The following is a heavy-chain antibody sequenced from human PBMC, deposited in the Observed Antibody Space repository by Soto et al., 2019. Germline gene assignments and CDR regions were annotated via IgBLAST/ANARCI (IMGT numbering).Heavy chain of an antibody. J-gene: IGHJ4*02. Sequence: QVQLQESGPGLVKPSQTLSLTCTVSGGSISSGGYYWSWIRQHPGKGLEWIGYIYYSGSTYYNPSLKSRVTISVDTSKNQFSLKLSSVTAADTAVYYCARGIVVVVAATGVLDYWGQETLVTVSS. D-gene: IGHD2-15*01. CDR1: GGSISSGGYY. CDR3: ARGIVVVVAATGVLDY. V-gene: IGHV4-31*03. CDR2: IYYSGST.